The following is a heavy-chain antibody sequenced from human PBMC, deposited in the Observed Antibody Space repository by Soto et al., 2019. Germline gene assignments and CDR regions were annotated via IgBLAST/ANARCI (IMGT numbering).Heavy chain of an antibody. CDR3: ARRLARGVIGWFDP. V-gene: IGHV4-39*02. CDR1: GGSISSGTYY. J-gene: IGHJ5*02. CDR2: LYYTGRT. Sequence: ETLSLTCTVSGGSISSGTYYWGWIRQPPGKGLEWIGSLYYTGRTYYSPSLKSRVTISVDTSKNHFSLNLTSVTAADTAVYYCARRLARGVIGWFDPWGQGTLVTVSS. D-gene: IGHD3-10*01.